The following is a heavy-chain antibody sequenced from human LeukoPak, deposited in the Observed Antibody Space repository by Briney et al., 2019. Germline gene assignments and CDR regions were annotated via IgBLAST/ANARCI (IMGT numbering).Heavy chain of an antibody. CDR2: MNPNSGNT. J-gene: IGHJ6*03. V-gene: IGHV1-8*03. D-gene: IGHD4-11*01. Sequence: ASVKVSCKASGYTFTSYDINWVRQATGQGLEWMGWMNPNSGNTGYAQKFQGRVTITRNISISTAYMELSSLRSEDTAVYYCARVTVNENYYYYMDVWGKGTTVTVSS. CDR1: GYTFTSYD. CDR3: ARVTVNENYYYYMDV.